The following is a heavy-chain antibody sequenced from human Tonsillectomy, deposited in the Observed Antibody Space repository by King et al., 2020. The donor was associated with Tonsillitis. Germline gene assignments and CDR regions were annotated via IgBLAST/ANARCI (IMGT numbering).Heavy chain of an antibody. V-gene: IGHV4-59*01. CDR1: GGSISSYY. D-gene: IGHD2/OR15-2a*01. CDR3: AKYFRSNSFDY. CDR2: FFYSGST. Sequence: VQLQESGPGQAKPSETLSLTCIVSGGSISSYYWGWIRQPPGKGLEWIGYFFYSGSTNYNPSLRSRVTISVDTTKNQFSLKLNSVTAADTAVYYCAKYFRSNSFDYWGQGTLVTVSS. J-gene: IGHJ4*02.